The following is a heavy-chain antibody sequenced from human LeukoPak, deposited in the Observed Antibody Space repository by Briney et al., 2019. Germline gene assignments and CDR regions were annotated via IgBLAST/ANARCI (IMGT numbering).Heavy chain of an antibody. Sequence: QPGGSLRLSCAASGFTFSSYWLSWVRQAPGKGLEWVANIKQDGSEKYYVDSVKGRFTISRDNAKNTLYLQMNSLRAEDTAVYYCARDVWELANWFDPWGQGTLVTVSS. V-gene: IGHV3-7*01. J-gene: IGHJ5*02. D-gene: IGHD1-26*01. CDR1: GFTFSSYW. CDR3: ARDVWELANWFDP. CDR2: IKQDGSEK.